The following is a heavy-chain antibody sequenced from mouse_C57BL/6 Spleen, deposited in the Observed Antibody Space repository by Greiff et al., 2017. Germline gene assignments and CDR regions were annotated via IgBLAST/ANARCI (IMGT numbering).Heavy chain of an antibody. D-gene: IGHD2-4*01. CDR3: ARAGYYDYDGFAY. J-gene: IGHJ3*01. V-gene: IGHV5-4*03. CDR1: GFTFSSYA. Sequence: DVKLVESGGGLVKPGGSLQLSCAASGFTFSSYAMSWVRQTPEKRLEWVATISDGGSYTYYPDNVKGRFTISRDNAKNNLYLQMSHLKSEDTAMYYCARAGYYDYDGFAYWGQGTLVTVSA. CDR2: ISDGGSYT.